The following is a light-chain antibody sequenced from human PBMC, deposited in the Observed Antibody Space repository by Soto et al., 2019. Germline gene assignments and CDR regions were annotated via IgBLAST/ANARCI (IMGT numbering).Light chain of an antibody. V-gene: IGKV1-5*03. J-gene: IGKJ4*01. CDR2: KAS. CDR1: QSISHW. CDR3: QQYYTDLLT. Sequence: DIQMTQSPSTLSASIGDRVTITCRASQSISHWLAWYQQKPGKAPELLISKASILESWVPSRFSGSGSGAEFTLTISSLQPDDFATYYCQQYYTDLLTFGVGTKVEIK.